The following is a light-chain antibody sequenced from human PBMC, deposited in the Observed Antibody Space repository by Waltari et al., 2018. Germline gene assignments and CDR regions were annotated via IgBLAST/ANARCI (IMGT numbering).Light chain of an antibody. J-gene: IGLJ3*02. Sequence: QSVLTQPPSGSGAQGQRVTNSCTGNSCNLGTGYDVHWYQQFPGTAPKLLIYRNINRPSGVPDRFSGSKSGTSASLVITGLQAEDEADYYCQTYDTSLSRVFGGGTKLTVL. CDR2: RNI. V-gene: IGLV1-40*01. CDR3: QTYDTSLSRV. CDR1: SCNLGTGYD.